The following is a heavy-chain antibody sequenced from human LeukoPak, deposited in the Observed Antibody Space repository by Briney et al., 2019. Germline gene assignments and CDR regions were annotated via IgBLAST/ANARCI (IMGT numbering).Heavy chain of an antibody. Sequence: SETLSLTCAVSGGSISTYYWSWIRQPAGKGLEWIGRIYTSGSTNYNPSLKSRVTISVDTSKNQFSLKLSSVTAADTAVYYCARGGSSSSGLHYYYYMDVWGKGTTVTVSS. CDR1: GGSISTYY. V-gene: IGHV4-4*07. CDR2: IYTSGST. J-gene: IGHJ6*03. D-gene: IGHD6-6*01. CDR3: ARGGSSSSGLHYYYYMDV.